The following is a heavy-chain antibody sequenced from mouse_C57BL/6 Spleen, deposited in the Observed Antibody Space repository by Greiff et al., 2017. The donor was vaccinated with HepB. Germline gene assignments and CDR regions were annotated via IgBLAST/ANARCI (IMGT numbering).Heavy chain of an antibody. CDR1: GYTFTSYW. CDR2: IDPSDSYT. D-gene: IGHD1-1*02. J-gene: IGHJ3*01. CDR3: ARSGGPY. Sequence: VQLQQPGAELVKPGASVKLSCKASGYTFTSYWMQWVKQRPGQGLEWIGEIDPSDSYTNYNQKFKGKATLTVDTSSSTAYMQLSSLTSEDSAVYYCARSGGPYWGQGTLVTVSA. V-gene: IGHV1-50*01.